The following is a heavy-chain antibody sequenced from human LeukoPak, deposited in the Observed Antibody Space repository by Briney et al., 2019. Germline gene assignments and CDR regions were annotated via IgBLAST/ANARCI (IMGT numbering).Heavy chain of an antibody. CDR3: ARVPTPITYYYDSSGYIKFDP. V-gene: IGHV1-2*02. Sequence: GASVKVSCTASGYTFTGYYMHWVRQAPGQGLEWMGWINPNSGGTNYAQKFQGRVTMTRDTSISTTYMELSRLRSDDTAVYYCARVPTPITYYYDSSGYIKFDPWGQGTLVTVSS. D-gene: IGHD3-22*01. CDR2: INPNSGGT. CDR1: GYTFTGYY. J-gene: IGHJ5*02.